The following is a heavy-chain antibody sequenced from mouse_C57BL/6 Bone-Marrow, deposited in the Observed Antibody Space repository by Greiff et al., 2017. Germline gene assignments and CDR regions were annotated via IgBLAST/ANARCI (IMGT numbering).Heavy chain of an antibody. Sequence: EVQGVESGEGLVKPGGSLKLSCAASGFTFSSYAMSWVRQTPEKRLECVAYISSGGDYIYYADTVKGRFTISRDNARNTLYLQMSSLKSEDTAMYYCTREHLYYYGSSPLAMDYWGQGTSVTVSS. CDR3: TREHLYYYGSSPLAMDY. J-gene: IGHJ4*01. CDR1: GFTFSSYA. CDR2: ISSGGDYI. D-gene: IGHD1-1*01. V-gene: IGHV5-9-1*02.